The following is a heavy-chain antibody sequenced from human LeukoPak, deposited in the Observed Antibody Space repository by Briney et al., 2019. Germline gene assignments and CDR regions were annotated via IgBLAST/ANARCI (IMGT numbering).Heavy chain of an antibody. CDR3: ATNYTALSAFDS. J-gene: IGHJ4*02. D-gene: IGHD3-3*01. CDR1: GGSINSYY. Sequence: PSETLSLTCTVSGGSINSYYWIWIRQPAGKGLEWIGHIYTSGSTKYNPSLKSRVTMSIDTSKNQFSLNLYSMTAADTAVYYCATNYTALSAFDSWGQGPLVTVSS. CDR2: IYTSGST. V-gene: IGHV4-4*07.